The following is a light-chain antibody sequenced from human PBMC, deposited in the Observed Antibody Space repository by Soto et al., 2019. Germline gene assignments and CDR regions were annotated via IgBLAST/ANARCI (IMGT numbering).Light chain of an antibody. CDR2: AAS. CDR3: LQDYNHPYT. CDR1: QAIGND. Sequence: AIQMTQSPSSLSASVGDRVTITCRASQAIGNDLSWYQQKPGRAPKLLLYAASSLQSGVPSSFSGSGSGTDFTLTISSLQPEDFATYYCLQDYNHPYTFGQGTKLEIK. J-gene: IGKJ2*01. V-gene: IGKV1-6*01.